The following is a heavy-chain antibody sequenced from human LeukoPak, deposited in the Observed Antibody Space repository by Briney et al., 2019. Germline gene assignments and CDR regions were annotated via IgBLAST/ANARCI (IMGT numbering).Heavy chain of an antibody. CDR1: GGTFSSYA. CDR2: IIPIFGTA. J-gene: IGHJ4*02. V-gene: IGHV1-69*13. Sequence: ASVKVSCKASGGTFSSYAIGWVRQAPGQGLEWMGGIIPIFGTANYAQKFQGRVTITADESTSTAYMELSSLRSEDTAVYYCARGDSSGWYVDYWGQGTLVTVSS. D-gene: IGHD6-19*01. CDR3: ARGDSSGWYVDY.